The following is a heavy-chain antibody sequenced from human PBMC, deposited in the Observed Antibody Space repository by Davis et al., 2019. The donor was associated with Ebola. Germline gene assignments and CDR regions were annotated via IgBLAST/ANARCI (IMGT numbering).Heavy chain of an antibody. CDR3: ARAVADSEGGGY. V-gene: IGHV1-46*01. CDR2: INPSGGST. J-gene: IGHJ4*02. Sequence: ASVKVSCKASGYTFTSHYMHWVRQAPGQGLEWMGVINPSGGSTTYAQEFQGRVTMTRDASTSTVYMELSSLRSEDTAVYYCARAVADSEGGGYWGQGTLVTVSS. D-gene: IGHD6-19*01. CDR1: GYTFTSHY.